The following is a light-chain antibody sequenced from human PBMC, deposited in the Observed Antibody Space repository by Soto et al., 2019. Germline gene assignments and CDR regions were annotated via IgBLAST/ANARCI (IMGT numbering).Light chain of an antibody. CDR1: GSDLGDHRF. Sequence: QSVLTQPASVSGSPGQSVTISCTATGSDLGDHRFVSWYQHHPDKAPKLIIYEVYSRPSEISIRFSGSKSGNTASLTISGLQAEDEADYYCCSYAGSYTFDVFGTGTKVTVL. V-gene: IGLV2-14*01. J-gene: IGLJ1*01. CDR2: EVY. CDR3: CSYAGSYTFDV.